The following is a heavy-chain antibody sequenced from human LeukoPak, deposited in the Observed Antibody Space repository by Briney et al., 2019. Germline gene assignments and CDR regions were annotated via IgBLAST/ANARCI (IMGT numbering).Heavy chain of an antibody. Sequence: GASVKVSCKAFGYTFTSYGISWVRQAPGQGLGWMGWISAYSGNTNYAQKLQGRFTMTTATSTSTAYMELRSLRSDDTAVYSCARDEAFYYGSGSLRNGMDVWGKGTTVTVSS. CDR2: ISAYSGNT. CDR3: ARDEAFYYGSGSLRNGMDV. J-gene: IGHJ6*04. V-gene: IGHV1-18*04. CDR1: GYTFTSYG. D-gene: IGHD3-10*01.